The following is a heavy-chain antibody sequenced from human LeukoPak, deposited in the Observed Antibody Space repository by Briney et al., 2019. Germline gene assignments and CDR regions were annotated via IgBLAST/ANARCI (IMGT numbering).Heavy chain of an antibody. CDR2: IWYDGSNK. D-gene: IGHD3-3*01. V-gene: IGHV3-33*01. Sequence: PGRSLRLSGAASGFTFSSYGMHWLRQAPGKGLEWVAVIWYDGSNKYYADSVKGRFTISRDNSKNTLYLQMNSLRAEDTAVYYCARERGLFGVVVIPYIDDWGQGTLVTVSS. CDR1: GFTFSSYG. CDR3: ARERGLFGVVVIPYIDD. J-gene: IGHJ4*02.